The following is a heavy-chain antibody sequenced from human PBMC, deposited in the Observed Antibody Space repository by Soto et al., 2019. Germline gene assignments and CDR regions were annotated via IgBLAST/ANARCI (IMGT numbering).Heavy chain of an antibody. D-gene: IGHD5-12*01. CDR3: ARDRGEGDGYKLESVWFDP. CDR2: IIPIFGTA. Sequence: QVQLVQSGAEVKKPGSSVKVSCKASGGTFSSYAISWVRQAPGQGLEWMGGIIPIFGTANYAQKFQGRVTITADESTSTAYMELSSLRSADTAVYYCARDRGEGDGYKLESVWFDPWGQGTLVTVSS. V-gene: IGHV1-69*01. J-gene: IGHJ5*02. CDR1: GGTFSSYA.